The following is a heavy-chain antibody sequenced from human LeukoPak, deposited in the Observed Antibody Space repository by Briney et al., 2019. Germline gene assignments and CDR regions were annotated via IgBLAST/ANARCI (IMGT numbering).Heavy chain of an antibody. Sequence: SVRVSSKASGGTFSSYAISWVRQAPGQGLEWMGGIIPIFGTANYAQKFQGRVTITTDESTSTAYMELSSLRSEDTAVYYCARDRSSDYYYMDVWGRGTTVTVSS. V-gene: IGHV1-69*05. CDR3: ARDRSSDYYYMDV. CDR1: GGTFSSYA. J-gene: IGHJ6*03. CDR2: IIPIFGTA. D-gene: IGHD6-6*01.